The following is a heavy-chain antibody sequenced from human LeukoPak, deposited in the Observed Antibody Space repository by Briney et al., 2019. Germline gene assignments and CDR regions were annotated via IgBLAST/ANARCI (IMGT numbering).Heavy chain of an antibody. CDR1: GYTFTSYG. J-gene: IGHJ6*02. Sequence: ASVKVSCKASGYTFTSYGISWVRQAPGQGLEWMGWISAYNGNTNYAQKLQGRVTMTTDTSTSTAYMELRSLRSDDTAVDYCARVGGLRLGELSFKGLYYYYGMDVWGQGTTVTVSS. CDR3: ARVGGLRLGELSFKGLYYYYGMDV. V-gene: IGHV1-18*01. CDR2: ISAYNGNT. D-gene: IGHD3-16*02.